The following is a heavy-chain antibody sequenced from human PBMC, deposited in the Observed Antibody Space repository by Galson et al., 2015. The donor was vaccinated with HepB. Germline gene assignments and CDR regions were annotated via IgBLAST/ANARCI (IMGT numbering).Heavy chain of an antibody. CDR3: AKDLGGFIGYPREIDY. J-gene: IGHJ4*02. Sequence: SLRLSCAASGFTFSSYAMSWVRQAPGKGLEWVSAISGSGGSTYYADSVKGRFTISRDNSKNTLYLQMNSLRAEDTAVYYCAKDLGGFIGYPREIDYWGQGTLVTVSS. CDR1: GFTFSSYA. V-gene: IGHV3-23*01. CDR2: ISGSGGST. D-gene: IGHD3-16*02.